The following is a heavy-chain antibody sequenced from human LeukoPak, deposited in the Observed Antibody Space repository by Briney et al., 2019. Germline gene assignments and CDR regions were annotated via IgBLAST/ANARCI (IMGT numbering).Heavy chain of an antibody. CDR3: ARDIRGQRQSIYP. D-gene: IGHD6-6*01. CDR1: GFTFSSYW. CDR2: IKQDGSEK. J-gene: IGHJ5*02. V-gene: IGHV3-7*01. Sequence: GGSLRLSCAASGFTFSSYWMSWVRQAPGKGLEWVANIKQDGSEKYYVDSVKGRFTISRDNAKNSLYLQMNSLRAEDTAVYYCARDIRGQRQSIYPWGQGTLVTVSS.